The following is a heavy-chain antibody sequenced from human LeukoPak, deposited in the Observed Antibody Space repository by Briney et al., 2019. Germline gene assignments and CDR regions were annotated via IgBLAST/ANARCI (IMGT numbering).Heavy chain of an antibody. V-gene: IGHV3-30-3*01. CDR2: ISYDASNK. D-gene: IGHD6-19*01. CDR3: ARPYSSGWYGDFDY. CDR1: GFTFSSYA. Sequence: PGRSLRLSCAAPGFTFSSYAMHWVRQAPGKGLEWVAVISYDASNKYYADSVKGRFTISRDNSKNTLYLQMNSLRAEDTAVYYCARPYSSGWYGDFDYWGQGTLVTVSS. J-gene: IGHJ4*02.